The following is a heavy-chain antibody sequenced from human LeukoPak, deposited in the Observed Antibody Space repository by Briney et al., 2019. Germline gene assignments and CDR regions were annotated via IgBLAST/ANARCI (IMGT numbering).Heavy chain of an antibody. CDR1: GGSISSYY. CDR3: ASQIAVDGYYYGMDV. D-gene: IGHD6-19*01. CDR2: VFYTGST. J-gene: IGHJ6*02. V-gene: IGHV4-59*08. Sequence: KPSETLSLTCAVSGGSISSYYWSWIRQPPGKGLEWNGYVFYTGSTNYNPSLKSRVTISVDTSKNQFSLKLTSVTAADTAVYYCASQIAVDGYYYGMDVWGQGTTVTVSS.